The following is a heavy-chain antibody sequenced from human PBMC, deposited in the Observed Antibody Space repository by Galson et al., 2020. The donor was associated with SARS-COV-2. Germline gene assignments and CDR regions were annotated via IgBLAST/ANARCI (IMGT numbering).Heavy chain of an antibody. CDR2: IHSEGSSP. Sequence: ALHGASLIPSCASSCFPFRCSWLHWVRPAPGKGLVLVSRIHSEGSSPSYADSVKGRFTLSGDNAKTTLSLHMRRLRAEDTAVYYCARGDMRNDYFDYWGQGTLVTVSS. V-gene: IGHV3-74*01. CDR1: CFPFRCSW. D-gene: IGHD3-16*01. CDR3: ARGDMRNDYFDY. J-gene: IGHJ4*02.